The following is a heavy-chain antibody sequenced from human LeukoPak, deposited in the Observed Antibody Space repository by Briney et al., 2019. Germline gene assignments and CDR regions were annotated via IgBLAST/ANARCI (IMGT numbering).Heavy chain of an antibody. CDR3: ARRSTVVGMGWFDP. D-gene: IGHD2-21*01. J-gene: IGHJ5*02. CDR1: GGSFSGYY. V-gene: IGHV4-34*01. CDR2: INHSGRT. Sequence: SETLSLTCAVYGGSFSGYYWSWIRQPPGKGLEWVGEINHSGRTNYNPSLKSRVTISVDTSKNQFLLKLSSVTAADTAVYYCARRSTVVGMGWFDPWGQGTLVTVSS.